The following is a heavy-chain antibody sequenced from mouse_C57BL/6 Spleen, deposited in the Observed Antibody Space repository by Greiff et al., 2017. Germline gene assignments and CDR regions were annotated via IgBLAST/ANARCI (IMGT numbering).Heavy chain of an antibody. V-gene: IGHV1-69*01. CDR3: ARRDGYHWYLDV. J-gene: IGHJ1*03. Sequence: QVQLQQPGAELVMPGASVKLSCKASGYTFTSYWMPWVKQRPGQGLEWIGEIDPSDSYTNYNQKFKGKSTLTVDKSSSTAYMRLSSLASADSAVCYSARRDGYHWYLDVWGKGTTVTVSS. CDR1: GYTFTSYW. CDR2: IDPSDSYT. D-gene: IGHD2-3*01.